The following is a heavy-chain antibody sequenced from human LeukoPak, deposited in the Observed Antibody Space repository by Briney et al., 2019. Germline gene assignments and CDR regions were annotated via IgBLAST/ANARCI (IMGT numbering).Heavy chain of an antibody. CDR1: GGSISSYY. V-gene: IGHV4-59*08. CDR2: IYYSGST. CDR3: ARYYDSSGYYHNWFDP. J-gene: IGHJ5*02. Sequence: SETLSLTCTVSGGSISSYYWSWIRQPPGKGLEWIGYIYYSGSTNYNPSLKSRVTISVDTSKNQFSLKLSSVTAADTAVYYCARYYDSSGYYHNWFDPWGQGTLVTVSS. D-gene: IGHD3-22*01.